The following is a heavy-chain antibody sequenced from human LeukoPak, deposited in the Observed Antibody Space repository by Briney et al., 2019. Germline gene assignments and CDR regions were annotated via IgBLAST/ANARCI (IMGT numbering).Heavy chain of an antibody. V-gene: IGHV3-30*18. Sequence: GRSLRLSCAASGFTFSSYGIHWVRQAPGKGLEWVAVISYDGSDKYYADSVKGRFTISRDNSKNTLYLQMNSLRAEDTAVYYCAKDQLGSPIIDYWGQGTLVTVSS. CDR2: ISYDGSDK. CDR3: AKDQLGSPIIDY. D-gene: IGHD3-10*01. J-gene: IGHJ4*02. CDR1: GFTFSSYG.